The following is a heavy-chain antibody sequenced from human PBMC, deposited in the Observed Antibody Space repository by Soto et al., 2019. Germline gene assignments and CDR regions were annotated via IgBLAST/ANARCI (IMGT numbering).Heavy chain of an antibody. V-gene: IGHV4-59*01. CDR1: GGSISSYY. J-gene: IGHJ4*02. CDR2: IYYSGST. D-gene: IGHD6-19*01. CDR3: ASTKVGIGRGWYGIFDY. Sequence: SETLSLTCTVSGGSISSYYWSWIRQPPGKGLEWIGYIYYSGSTNYNPSLKSRVTISVDTSKNQFSLKLSSVTAADTAVYYCASTKVGIGRGWYGIFDYWGQGTLVTVSS.